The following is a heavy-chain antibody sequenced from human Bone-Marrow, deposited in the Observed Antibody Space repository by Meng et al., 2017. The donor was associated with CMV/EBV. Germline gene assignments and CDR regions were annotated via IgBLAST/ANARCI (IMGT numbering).Heavy chain of an antibody. CDR2: IRSGSSTI. D-gene: IGHD3-10*01. V-gene: IGHV3-48*04. J-gene: IGHJ4*02. CDR3: ARGGYNGLNFDY. Sequence: GESLKISCTASGFTFSSYTMNWVRQAPGKGLEWVSYIRSGSSTIYYADSVKGRFTISRDNAKNTLYLQMNSLRAEDTAVYYCARGGYNGLNFDYWGQGTLVTVSS. CDR1: GFTFSSYT.